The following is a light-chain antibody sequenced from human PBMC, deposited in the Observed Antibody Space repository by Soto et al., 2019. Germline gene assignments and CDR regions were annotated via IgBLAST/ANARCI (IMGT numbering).Light chain of an antibody. CDR2: EVS. CDR3: SSCAGSNNLV. V-gene: IGLV2-8*01. J-gene: IGLJ3*02. Sequence: QAVVTQPPSASGSPGQSVTISCTGTSSDVGGYNSVSWYQQHPGKAPKLMIYEVSKRPSGVPDRFSGSKSGNTASLTVSGLQAEDEADYYCSSCAGSNNLVFGAGTKLTVL. CDR1: SSDVGGYNS.